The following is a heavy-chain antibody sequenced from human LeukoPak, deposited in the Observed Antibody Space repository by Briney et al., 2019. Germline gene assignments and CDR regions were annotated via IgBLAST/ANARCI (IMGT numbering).Heavy chain of an antibody. CDR3: ARENSSGGRYFDS. V-gene: IGHV3-48*01. J-gene: IGHJ4*02. CDR1: GFTFSSFG. D-gene: IGHD2-15*01. CDR2: ISRRDNTM. Sequence: GGSLRLSCAASGFTFSSFGMSWVRQAPGKGLEWLSYISRRDNTMSYADSVRGRFITSRDNAKNSLYLQMNSLRAEDTAVCYCARENSSGGRYFDSWGQGALVTVSS.